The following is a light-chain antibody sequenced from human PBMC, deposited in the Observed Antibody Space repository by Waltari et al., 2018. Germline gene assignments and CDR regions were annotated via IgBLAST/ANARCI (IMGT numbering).Light chain of an antibody. CDR3: QQYNSYSGT. CDR1: QSISSW. CDR2: KAS. Sequence: DIQMTKSPSTLSASVGDRVTTTCRASQSISSWLAWYQQKPGKAPKLLIYKASNLESGVPSRFSGSGSGTEFTLTISSLQPDDFATYYCQQYNSYSGTFGQGTKVEI. V-gene: IGKV1-5*03. J-gene: IGKJ1*01.